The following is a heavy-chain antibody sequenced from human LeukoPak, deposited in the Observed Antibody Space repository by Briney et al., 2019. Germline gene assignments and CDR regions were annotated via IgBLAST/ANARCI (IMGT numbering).Heavy chain of an antibody. CDR2: IYYSGST. Sequence: SETLSLTCTVSGGSISSYYWSWIRQPPGKGLEWIGYIYYSGSTNHNPSLKSRVTISVDTSKNQFSQKLSSVTAADTAVYYCAREAPWYFDYWGQGTLVTVSS. J-gene: IGHJ4*02. V-gene: IGHV4-59*01. CDR1: GGSISSYY. CDR3: AREAPWYFDY.